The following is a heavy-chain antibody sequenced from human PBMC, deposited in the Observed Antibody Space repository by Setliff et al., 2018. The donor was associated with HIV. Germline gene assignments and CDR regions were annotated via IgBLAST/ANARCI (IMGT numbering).Heavy chain of an antibody. Sequence: SETLSLTCAVYGGAFDDYYWNWIRQPPGEGLQWIGEINHSGNINYNPSLRSRVTMSVDTSKKQFSLNVTSVTAADTAVYYCARGTYYNGGHLPLDSWGQGALVTVSS. CDR3: ARGTYYNGGHLPLDS. CDR1: GGAFDDYY. D-gene: IGHD2-8*01. V-gene: IGHV4-34*01. CDR2: INHSGNI. J-gene: IGHJ4*02.